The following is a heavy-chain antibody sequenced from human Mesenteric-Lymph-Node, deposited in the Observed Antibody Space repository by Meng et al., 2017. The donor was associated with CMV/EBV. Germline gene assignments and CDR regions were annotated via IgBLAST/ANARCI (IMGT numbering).Heavy chain of an antibody. CDR2: ISGSGGGT. D-gene: IGHD1-26*01. Sequence: GGSLRLSCAASGFTFNTYAMNWVRQAPGKGLEWVSVISGSGGGTNYADSVLGRFTISRDNSKNKLFLQMNSLRAEDTAVYYCAKTLRGGRYFDLWGRGTLVTVSS. V-gene: IGHV3-23*01. CDR1: GFTFNTYA. CDR3: AKTLRGGRYFDL. J-gene: IGHJ2*01.